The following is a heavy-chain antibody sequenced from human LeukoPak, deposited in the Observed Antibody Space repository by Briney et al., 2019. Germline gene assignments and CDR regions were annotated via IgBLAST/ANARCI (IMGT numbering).Heavy chain of an antibody. V-gene: IGHV1-2*02. Sequence: ASVKVSCKASGYTLTTYGISWVRQTPGQGLEWMGWINPNSGGTNYAQKFQGRVTMTRDTSISTAYMELSRLRSDDTAVYYCAREWRDLIAVTWGQGTLVTVSS. CDR3: AREWRDLIAVT. D-gene: IGHD6-19*01. J-gene: IGHJ5*02. CDR2: INPNSGGT. CDR1: GYTLTTYG.